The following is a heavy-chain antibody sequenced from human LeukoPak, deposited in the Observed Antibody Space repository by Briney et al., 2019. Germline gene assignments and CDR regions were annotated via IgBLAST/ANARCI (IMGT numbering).Heavy chain of an antibody. V-gene: IGHV1-2*06. Sequence: ASVKVSCKASGYTFTHYDLHWVRQAPGHGPEWMGRINTNSGDTKYGQKFQGRVTMTRDTSITTVYMEMSRLTSDDTAVYYCARDRLSAAGRGGWGQGTLVTVSS. J-gene: IGHJ4*02. D-gene: IGHD6-13*01. CDR2: INTNSGDT. CDR3: ARDRLSAAGRGG. CDR1: GYTFTHYD.